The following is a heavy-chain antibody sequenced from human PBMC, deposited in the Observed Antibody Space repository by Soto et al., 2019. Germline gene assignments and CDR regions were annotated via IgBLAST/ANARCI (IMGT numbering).Heavy chain of an antibody. J-gene: IGHJ4*02. Sequence: ASVKVSCKASGYTFTTYDISWVRQATGQGLEWMGWMNPYSGNTGYAQKFQGRVTVTRNTSISTVYMELSGLRPDDAAVYYCARRKERSGPHYFDYWGQGSQVTVSS. D-gene: IGHD6-25*01. CDR1: GYTFTTYD. CDR3: ARRKERSGPHYFDY. CDR2: MNPYSGNT. V-gene: IGHV1-8*01.